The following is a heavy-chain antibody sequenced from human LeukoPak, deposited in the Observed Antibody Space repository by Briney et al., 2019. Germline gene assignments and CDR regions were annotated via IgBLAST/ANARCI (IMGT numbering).Heavy chain of an antibody. J-gene: IGHJ4*02. D-gene: IGHD2-2*01. V-gene: IGHV3-23*01. Sequence: GGSLRLSCAACGFTFSRYAMSGVRQAPGKGGEGVSAISGSGGRTYYEDSVKGRLTISRDNSKNTLYLEMNSLRAEDTAVYYCAKEGGYCSSTSCYPYYFDYWGQGTLVTVSS. CDR3: AKEGGYCSSTSCYPYYFDY. CDR1: GFTFSRYA. CDR2: ISGSGGRT.